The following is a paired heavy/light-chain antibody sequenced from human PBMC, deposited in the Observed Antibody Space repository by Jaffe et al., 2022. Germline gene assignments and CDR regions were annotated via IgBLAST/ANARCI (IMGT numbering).Light chain of an antibody. J-gene: IGKJ2*01. CDR1: QSVLYSSNNKNY. CDR2: WAS. Sequence: DIVMTQSPDSLAVSLGERATINCKSSQSVLYSSNNKNYLAWYQQKPGQPPKLLIYWASTRESGVPDRFSGSGSGTDFTLTISSLQAEDVAVYYCQQYYSTPHMYTFGQGTKLEIK. CDR3: QQYYSTPHMYT. V-gene: IGKV4-1*01.
Heavy chain of an antibody. J-gene: IGHJ3*02. D-gene: IGHD3-22*01. Sequence: QVQLQESGPGLVKPSQTLSLTCTVSGGSISSGSYYWSWIRQPAGKGLEWIGRIYTSGSTNYNPSLKSRVTISVDTSKNQFSLKLSSVTAADTAVYYCARENYDSSGYYYVLYDAFDIWGQGTMVTVSS. CDR2: IYTSGST. V-gene: IGHV4-61*02. CDR3: ARENYDSSGYYYVLYDAFDI. CDR1: GGSISSGSYY.